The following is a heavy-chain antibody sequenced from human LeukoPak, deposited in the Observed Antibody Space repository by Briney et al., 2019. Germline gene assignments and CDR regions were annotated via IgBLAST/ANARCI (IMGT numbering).Heavy chain of an antibody. D-gene: IGHD3-22*01. J-gene: IGHJ4*02. CDR3: ARAPRYYYDSSGYPTDY. CDR2: ISAYNGNT. Sequence: ASVKVSCKASGYTFTSYGISWVRQAPGQGLEWMGWISAYNGNTNYAQKLQGRVTMTTDTSTSTAYMELRSLRSDGTAVYYCARAPRYYYDSSGYPTDYWGQGTLVTVSS. CDR1: GYTFTSYG. V-gene: IGHV1-18*01.